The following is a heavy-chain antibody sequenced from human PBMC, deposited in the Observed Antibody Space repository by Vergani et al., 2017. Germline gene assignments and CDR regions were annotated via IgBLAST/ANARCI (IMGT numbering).Heavy chain of an antibody. V-gene: IGHV3-11*01. Sequence: VQLVESGGGLVKPGGSLRLSCAASGFTFSDYYMSWIRQAPGKGLEWVSYISSSGSTIYYADSVKGRFTISRDNAKNSLYLQMNSLRAEDTAVYYCARRFDFTIFGVVISWFDPWGQGTLVTVSS. CDR3: ARRFDFTIFGVVISWFDP. J-gene: IGHJ5*02. CDR1: GFTFSDYY. CDR2: ISSSGSTI. D-gene: IGHD3-3*01.